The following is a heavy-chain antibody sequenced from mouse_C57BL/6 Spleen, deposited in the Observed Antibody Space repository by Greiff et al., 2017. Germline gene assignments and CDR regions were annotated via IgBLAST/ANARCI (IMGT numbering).Heavy chain of an antibody. Sequence: QVQLQQPGAELVRPGSSVKLSCKASGYTITSYWMHWVKQRPIPGLEWIGNIDPSDSETHYTPKFKDKATLTVDKSSSPAYMQLSSLTSEDSAVYCCARGPLYDYDSAWLAYWGQGTLVTVSA. CDR1: GYTITSYW. D-gene: IGHD2-4*01. CDR2: IDPSDSET. CDR3: ARGPLYDYDSAWLAY. V-gene: IGHV1-52*01. J-gene: IGHJ3*01.